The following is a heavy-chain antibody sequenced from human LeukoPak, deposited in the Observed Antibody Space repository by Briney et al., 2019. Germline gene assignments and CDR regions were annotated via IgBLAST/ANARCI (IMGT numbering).Heavy chain of an antibody. D-gene: IGHD5-12*01. CDR2: INPKSGGR. V-gene: IGHV1-2*02. CDR1: GYATDYY. J-gene: IGHJ4*02. CDR3: AYYDYNVYPY. Sequence: ASVKVSCKASGYATDYYIHWLRQAPGQGLEWMGWINPKSGGRIYARHFRGRVTMIRDTSIDTVYLELRSLSSDDAAVYYCAYYDYNVYPYWGQGTLVTVSS.